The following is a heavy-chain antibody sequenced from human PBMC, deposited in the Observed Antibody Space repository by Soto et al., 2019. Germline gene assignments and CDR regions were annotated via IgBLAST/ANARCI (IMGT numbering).Heavy chain of an antibody. Sequence: LGESLKISCKGSGYSFTSYWIGWVRQMPGKGLEWMGIIYPGDSDTRYSPSFQGQVTISADKSISTAYLQWSSLKASDTAMYYCAGPYYYDSSGYYHSPNDAFDIWGQGTMVTVSS. J-gene: IGHJ3*02. V-gene: IGHV5-51*01. CDR3: AGPYYYDSSGYYHSPNDAFDI. CDR2: IYPGDSDT. D-gene: IGHD3-22*01. CDR1: GYSFTSYW.